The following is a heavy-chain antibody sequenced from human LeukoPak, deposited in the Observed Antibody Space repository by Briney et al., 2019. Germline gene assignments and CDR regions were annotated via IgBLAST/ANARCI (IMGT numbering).Heavy chain of an antibody. CDR2: ISSSSSYT. CDR1: GFTFSDYY. CDR3: AKRQRAYCGGDCYPFDY. J-gene: IGHJ4*02. D-gene: IGHD2-21*02. Sequence: PGGSLRLSCAASGFTFSDYYMSWIRQAPGKGLEWVSYISSSSSYTNYADSVKGRFTISRDNSKSTLYLQMNSLRAEDTAVYYCAKRQRAYCGGDCYPFDYWGQGTLVTVSS. V-gene: IGHV3-11*03.